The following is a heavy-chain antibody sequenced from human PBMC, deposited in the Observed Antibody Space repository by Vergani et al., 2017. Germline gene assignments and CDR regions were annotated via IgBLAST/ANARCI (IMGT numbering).Heavy chain of an antibody. CDR1: GYTFTGYY. V-gene: IGHV1-2*02. CDR3: ARGYYGSGRSCLFDY. J-gene: IGHJ4*02. CDR2: INPNSGGT. Sequence: QVQLVQSGAEVKKPGASVKVSCKASGYTFTGYYMHWVRQAPGQGLGWMGWINPNSGGTNYAQKFQGRVTMTRDTSISTAYMELSRLRSDDTAVYYCARGYYGSGRSCLFDYWGQGTLVTVSS. D-gene: IGHD3-10*01.